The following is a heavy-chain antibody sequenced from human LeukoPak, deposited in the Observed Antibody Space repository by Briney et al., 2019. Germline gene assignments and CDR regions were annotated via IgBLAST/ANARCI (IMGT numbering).Heavy chain of an antibody. J-gene: IGHJ4*02. CDR2: ICSNGGST. D-gene: IGHD3-10*01. V-gene: IGHV3-64D*06. CDR1: GFTFSRYA. Sequence: PGGSLRLSCSASGFTFSRYAMHWVRQAPGKGLEYVSAICSNGGSTYYADSVKGRFTISRDNSKNTLYPQMSSLRAEDTAVYYCVKDGSGSYYTYYFDYWGQGTLVTVSS. CDR3: VKDGSGSYYTYYFDY.